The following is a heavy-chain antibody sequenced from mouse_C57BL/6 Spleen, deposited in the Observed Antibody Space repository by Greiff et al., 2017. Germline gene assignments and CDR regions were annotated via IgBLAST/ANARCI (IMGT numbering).Heavy chain of an antibody. J-gene: IGHJ2*01. CDR1: GYTFTSSW. CDR2: IYPGSGST. D-gene: IGHD2-4*01. CDR3: ARLYDYDP. Sequence: QVQPKQPGAELVKPGASVKMSCKASGYTFTSSWITWVKQRPGQGLEWIGDIYPGSGSTNYNEKFKGKATLTVDTSSSTAYMQLSSLTSEDSAVYYGARLYDYDPWGQGTTLTVSS. V-gene: IGHV1-55*01.